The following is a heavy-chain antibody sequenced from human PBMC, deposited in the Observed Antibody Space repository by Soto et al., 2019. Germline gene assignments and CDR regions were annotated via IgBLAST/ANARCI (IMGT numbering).Heavy chain of an antibody. CDR1: GGSISSSSYY. J-gene: IGHJ6*02. CDR2: IYYSGST. CDR3: ARLGPATTYFYYYGLDV. Sequence: SETLSLTCTVSGGSISSSSYYWGWIRQPPGKGLEWIGSIYYSGSTYYNPSLKSRVTISVDTSKNQFSLKLSSVTAADTAVYYCARLGPATTYFYYYGLDVWGQGTTVTVSS. D-gene: IGHD6-25*01. V-gene: IGHV4-39*07.